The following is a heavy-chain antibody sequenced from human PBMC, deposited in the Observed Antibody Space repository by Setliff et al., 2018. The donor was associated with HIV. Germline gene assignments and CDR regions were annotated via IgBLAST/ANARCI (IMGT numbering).Heavy chain of an antibody. V-gene: IGHV4-38-2*01. CDR3: ARYSTLTTNFDY. D-gene: IGHD4-17*01. CDR1: GYSIGSVSF. CDR2: IPHNGGT. J-gene: IGHJ4*02. Sequence: SETLSLTCAVSGYSIGSVSFWGWIRQPPGKGLEWIATIPHNGGTYYNPDPSLTGRVTISVDTSKNQFSLKLAFVTAADTAVYYCARYSTLTTNFDYWGQGTLVTVSS.